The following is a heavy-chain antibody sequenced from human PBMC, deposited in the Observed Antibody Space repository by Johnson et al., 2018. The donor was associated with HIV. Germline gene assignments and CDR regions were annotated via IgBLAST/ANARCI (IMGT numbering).Heavy chain of an antibody. D-gene: IGHD1-1*01. CDR2: ISYGGGKK. J-gene: IGHJ3*02. CDR1: EFTVTNYA. Sequence: QEQLVESGGGAVQPGRSLRLYCAVSEFTVTNYAMHWVRLAPGKGLQWVAVISYGGGKKYYGDSVEGRFTISKDNAKNSLYLQMNSLRGEDTALYYCARVQPVGGSYHDAFDIWGQGTMVTVSS. CDR3: ARVQPVGGSYHDAFDI. V-gene: IGHV3-30*04.